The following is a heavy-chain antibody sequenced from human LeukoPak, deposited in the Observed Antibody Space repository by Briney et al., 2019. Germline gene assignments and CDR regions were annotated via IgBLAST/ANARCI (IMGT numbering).Heavy chain of an antibody. CDR1: AYTLSGYY. CDR3: ARRIAVAGSSVYYFDY. D-gene: IGHD6-19*01. Sequence: GASVKVSCKASAYTLSGYYMHWVRQAPGQGLEWMGWINPKSGVTNYAQKFQGRVTMTWDTSINTTFMELSRLRSDDTAVYYCARRIAVAGSSVYYFDYWGQGTLVTVSS. CDR2: INPKSGVT. J-gene: IGHJ4*02. V-gene: IGHV1-2*02.